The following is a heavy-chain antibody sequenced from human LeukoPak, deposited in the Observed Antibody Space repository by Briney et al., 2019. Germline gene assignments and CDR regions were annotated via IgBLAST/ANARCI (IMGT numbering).Heavy chain of an antibody. D-gene: IGHD4-17*01. CDR1: GDSVSSNSAA. Sequence: SQTLSLICAISGDSVSSNSAAWSWIRQSSSRGLEWLGRTYYRSKWYNDYAVSVKSRITINPDTSKNQFSLQLNSVTPEDTAVYYCARGAPDYGDFDYWGQGTLVTVSS. CDR3: ARGAPDYGDFDY. V-gene: IGHV6-1*01. J-gene: IGHJ4*02. CDR2: TYYRSKWYN.